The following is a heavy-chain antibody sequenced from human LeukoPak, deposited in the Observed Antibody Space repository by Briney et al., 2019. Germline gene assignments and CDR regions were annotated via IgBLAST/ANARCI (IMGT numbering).Heavy chain of an antibody. V-gene: IGHV5-51*01. CDR2: IDPGNSET. D-gene: IGHD3-22*01. CDR1: GYTFINYW. CDR3: ARLSTGGYYYVPY. Sequence: GESLKISCKASGYTFINYWIGRVRQMPGKGLEWMGIIDPGNSETRYTPSFQGQVTISADKSITTAYLHWSSLKASDTAMYFCARLSTGGYYYVPYWGQGTLVTVSP. J-gene: IGHJ4*02.